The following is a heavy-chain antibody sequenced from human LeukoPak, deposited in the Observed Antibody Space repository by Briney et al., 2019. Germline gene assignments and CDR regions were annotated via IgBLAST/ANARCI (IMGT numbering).Heavy chain of an antibody. CDR3: ARDPIAAAGPYYFDY. Sequence: GGSLRLSCAASGFTFSNYGLSWVRQAPGKGLEWVSVIYSGGSTYYADSVKGRFTISRDNSKNTLYLQMNSLRAEDTAVYYCARDPIAAAGPYYFDYWGQGTLVTVSS. CDR1: GFTFSNYG. V-gene: IGHV3-66*01. D-gene: IGHD6-13*01. CDR2: IYSGGST. J-gene: IGHJ4*02.